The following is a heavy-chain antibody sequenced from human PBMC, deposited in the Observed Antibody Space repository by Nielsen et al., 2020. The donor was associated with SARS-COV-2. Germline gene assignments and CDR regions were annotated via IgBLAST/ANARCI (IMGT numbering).Heavy chain of an antibody. J-gene: IGHJ4*02. CDR1: GGSFSGYY. D-gene: IGHD5-12*01. CDR2: INHSGST. Sequence: SETLSLTCAVYGGSFSGYYWSWIRQPPGKGLEWIGEINHSGSTNYNPSLKSRVTISVDTSKNQFSLKLSSVTAADTAVYYCARVGRGYSGYDRRPVFDYWGQGTRVTVSS. V-gene: IGHV4-34*01. CDR3: ARVGRGYSGYDRRPVFDY.